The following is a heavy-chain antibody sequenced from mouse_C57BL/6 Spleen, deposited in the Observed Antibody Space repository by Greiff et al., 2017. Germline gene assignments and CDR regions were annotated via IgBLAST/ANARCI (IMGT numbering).Heavy chain of an antibody. CDR3: ARDETGRFAY. Sequence: EVNVVESEGGLVQPGSSMKLSCTASGFTFSDYYMAWVRQVPEKGLEWVANINYDGSSTYYLDSLKSRFIISRDNVKNILYLQMSSLKSEDTATYYCARDETGRFAYWGQGTLVTVSA. CDR2: INYDGSST. J-gene: IGHJ3*01. V-gene: IGHV5-16*01. CDR1: GFTFSDYY. D-gene: IGHD4-1*01.